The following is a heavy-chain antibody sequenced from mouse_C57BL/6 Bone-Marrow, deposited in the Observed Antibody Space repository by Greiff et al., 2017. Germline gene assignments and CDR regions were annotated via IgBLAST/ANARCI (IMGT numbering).Heavy chain of an antibody. Sequence: LQLKESGPGLAKPSQTLSLTCSVTGYSITSDYWNWIRKFPGNKLEYMGYISYSGSTYYNPSLKSRISITRDTSKNQYYMQLNSVTTEDTATYYGARSYGSSYVEFAYWGQGTLVTVSA. CDR1: GYSITSDY. J-gene: IGHJ3*01. V-gene: IGHV3-8*01. CDR3: ARSYGSSYVEFAY. CDR2: ISYSGST. D-gene: IGHD1-1*01.